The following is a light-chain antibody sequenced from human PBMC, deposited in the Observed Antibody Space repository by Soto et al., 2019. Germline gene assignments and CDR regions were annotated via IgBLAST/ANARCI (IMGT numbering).Light chain of an antibody. CDR2: GAS. CDR3: QQRKNWQVT. Sequence: EIVMTQSPATLSVSPGERATLSCRASRSVSSNLAWYQQKPGQAPRLLIYGASTRATGIPARFSGSGSGTEFTLTISSLEPEDFAVYYCQQRKNWQVTFGQGTRLEI. J-gene: IGKJ5*01. CDR1: RSVSSN. V-gene: IGKV3-15*01.